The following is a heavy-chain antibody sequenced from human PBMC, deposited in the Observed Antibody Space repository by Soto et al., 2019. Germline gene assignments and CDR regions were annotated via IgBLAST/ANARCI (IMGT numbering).Heavy chain of an antibody. J-gene: IGHJ3*02. V-gene: IGHV3-23*01. Sequence: PGGSLRLSCAASGFTFSNYAMNWVRQAPGKGLEWVSAISGSGGSTYYADSVKGRFTISRDNSKNTLYLQMNSLRAEDTAVYYCAKGATVLDAFDIWGQGTMVTVSS. CDR3: AKGATVLDAFDI. CDR1: GFTFSNYA. D-gene: IGHD4-17*01. CDR2: ISGSGGST.